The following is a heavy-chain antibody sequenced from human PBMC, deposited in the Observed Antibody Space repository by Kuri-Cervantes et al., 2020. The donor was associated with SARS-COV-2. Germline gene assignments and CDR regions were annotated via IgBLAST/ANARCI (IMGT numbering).Heavy chain of an antibody. CDR3: AKGPPAYFDY. CDR1: GFTFSSSW. J-gene: IGHJ4*02. CDR2: IKCDGSEK. V-gene: IGHV3-52*01. Sequence: GESLKISCAASGFTFSSSWMHWVCQAPEKGQEWVADIKCDGSEKYYVDSVKGRLTISRDNAKNTLYLQMNSLRAEDTAVYYCAKGPPAYFDYWGQGTLVTVSS.